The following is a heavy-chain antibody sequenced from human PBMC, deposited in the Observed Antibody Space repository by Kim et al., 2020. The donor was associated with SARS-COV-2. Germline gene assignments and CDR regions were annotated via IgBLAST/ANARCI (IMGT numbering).Heavy chain of an antibody. J-gene: IGHJ4*02. CDR2: K. CDR3: ARAREKSFDY. V-gene: IGHV3-33*01. Sequence: KNYDSPVKGRFTLSRDNSKNTVDLQMNGLRVEETAVYYCARAREKSFDYWGQGTLVTVSS.